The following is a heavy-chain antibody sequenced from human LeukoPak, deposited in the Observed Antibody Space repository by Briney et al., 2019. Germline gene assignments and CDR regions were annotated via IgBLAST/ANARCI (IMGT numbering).Heavy chain of an antibody. CDR2: ISAYNGNT. J-gene: IGHJ1*01. D-gene: IGHD6-13*01. V-gene: IGHV1-18*01. CDR3: ARTGYSSSWYDAEYFHH. CDR1: GYTFTSYG. Sequence: ASVKVSCKASGYTFTSYGITWVRQAPGQGLEWMGWISAYNGNTNYAQKLQGRVTMTIDTSTSTAYMELRSLRSDDTAVYYCARTGYSSSWYDAEYFHHWGQGTLVAVSS.